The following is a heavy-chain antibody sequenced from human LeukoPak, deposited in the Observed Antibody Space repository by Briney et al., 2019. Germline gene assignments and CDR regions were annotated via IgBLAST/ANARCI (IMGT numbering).Heavy chain of an antibody. CDR3: ARVPYYYDSSGYYFDY. CDR1: GFTFSSYG. J-gene: IGHJ4*02. CDR2: IYSGGST. D-gene: IGHD3-22*01. Sequence: GGTLRLSCAASGFTFSSYGMSWVRQAPGKGLEWVSVIYSGGSTYYADSVKGRFTISRDNSKNTLYLQMNSLRAEDTAVYYCARVPYYYDSSGYYFDYWGQGTLVTVSS. V-gene: IGHV3-53*01.